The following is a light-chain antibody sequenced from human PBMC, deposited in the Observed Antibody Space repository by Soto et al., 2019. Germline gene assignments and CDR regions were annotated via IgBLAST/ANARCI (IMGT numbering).Light chain of an antibody. CDR1: QGIRND. V-gene: IGKV1-17*01. CDR3: LQHNLYPLF. J-gene: IGKJ3*01. Sequence: DIQMTQSPSSLSASVGDRVTITCRAGQGIRNDLAWYQQRPGKAPKRLIYAATSLDSGVPPRFSGSGYGTEFTLTISSLQPEDFATYYCLQHNLYPLFFGLGTNDDIK. CDR2: AAT.